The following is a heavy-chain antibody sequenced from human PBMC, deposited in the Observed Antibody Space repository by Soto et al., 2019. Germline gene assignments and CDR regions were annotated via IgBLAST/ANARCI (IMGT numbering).Heavy chain of an antibody. D-gene: IGHD3-22*01. CDR2: IYPGDSDT. J-gene: IGHJ6*02. CDR1: GYSFTSYW. V-gene: IGHV5-51*01. Sequence: GESLKISCKGSGYSFTSYWIGWVRQMPGKGLEWMGIIYPGDSDTRYSPSFQGQVTISADKSISTAYLQWSSLKASDTAMYYCASHDYYDSSGHYYGMDVWGQGTTVTVSS. CDR3: ASHDYYDSSGHYYGMDV.